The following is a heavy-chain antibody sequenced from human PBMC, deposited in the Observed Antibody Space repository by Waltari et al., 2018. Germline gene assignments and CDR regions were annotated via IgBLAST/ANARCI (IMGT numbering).Heavy chain of an antibody. CDR1: GFTCSRYW. D-gene: IGHD6-19*01. J-gene: IGHJ6*02. Sequence: EEQLVESGGGLAQPGESLRLSCAASGFTCSRYWMDWVRQAPGKGLVWVSRINSDGSSTTYADSVKGRFTISRDNAKNTLYVQMNRLRAEDTAVYYCARVATKTYSSPVPGRPYYYGMDVWGQGTTVTVSS. CDR3: ARVATKTYSSPVPGRPYYYGMDV. V-gene: IGHV3-74*01. CDR2: INSDGSST.